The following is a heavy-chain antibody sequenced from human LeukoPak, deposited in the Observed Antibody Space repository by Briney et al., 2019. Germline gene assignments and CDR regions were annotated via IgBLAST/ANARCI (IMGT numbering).Heavy chain of an antibody. CDR2: ISSSSSYI. D-gene: IGHD6-13*01. J-gene: IGHJ1*01. V-gene: IGHV3-21*01. CDR3: ARGIAAAGTIEH. Sequence: GGSLRLSCAASGFTFSSYWMSWVRQAPGKGLEWVSSISSSSSYIYYADSVKGRFTISRDNAKNSLYLQMNSLRAEDTAVYYCARGIAAAGTIEHWGQGTLVTVSS. CDR1: GFTFSSYW.